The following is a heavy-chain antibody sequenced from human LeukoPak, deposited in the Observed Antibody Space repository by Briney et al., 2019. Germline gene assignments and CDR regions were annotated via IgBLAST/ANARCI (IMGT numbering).Heavy chain of an antibody. V-gene: IGHV1-46*01. Sequence: GSSVTVSCQASGYTFTNYYIHWVRQAPGQGLEWMGIINPNGDITTYARQFQGRVTLTSDASTSTVYMELSSLRSDDTAVYYCARVGGGYDSDGAYWGQGTLVIVSS. CDR2: INPNGDIT. CDR1: GYTFTNYY. D-gene: IGHD5-12*01. J-gene: IGHJ4*02. CDR3: ARVGGGYDSDGAY.